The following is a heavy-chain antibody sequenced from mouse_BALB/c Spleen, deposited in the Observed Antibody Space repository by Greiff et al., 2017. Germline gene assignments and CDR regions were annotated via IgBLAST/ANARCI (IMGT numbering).Heavy chain of an antibody. CDR3: ARGEWAYAMDY. CDR1: GYAFSSYW. V-gene: IGHV1-80*01. CDR2: IYPGDGDT. J-gene: IGHJ4*01. Sequence: QVQLKESGAELVRPGSSVKISCKASGYAFSSYWMNWVKQRPGQGLEWIGQIYPGDGDTNYNGKFKAKATLTADKSSSTAYMQLSSLTSEDSAVYFCARGEWAYAMDYWGQGTSVTVAS.